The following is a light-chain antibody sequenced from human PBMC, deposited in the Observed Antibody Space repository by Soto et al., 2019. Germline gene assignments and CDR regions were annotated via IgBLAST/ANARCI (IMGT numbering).Light chain of an antibody. CDR2: TAS. CDR3: QQCNSYPPT. V-gene: IGKV1-5*03. J-gene: IGKJ1*01. Sequence: DIQMTQSPSTLSASVGDRVTITCRASQSISSWLAWYQQKPGKAPKVLIYTASNLQSGVPARFSGSGSGTDFSLTISSLQPADFATYYCQQCNSYPPTFGQGTTVAIK. CDR1: QSISSW.